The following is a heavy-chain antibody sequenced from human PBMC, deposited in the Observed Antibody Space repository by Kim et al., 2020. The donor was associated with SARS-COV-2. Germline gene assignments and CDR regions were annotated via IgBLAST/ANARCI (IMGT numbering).Heavy chain of an antibody. Sequence: GGSLRLSCEASGFTFSTYEMNWVRQASGKGLEWVSYISSSGSTIKSADSVKGRFTISRDNARKSLYLQMNSLRVEDTGVYYCARGDGGYYFGMDVWGQGTTVTVSS. CDR2: ISSSGSTI. D-gene: IGHD3-10*01. J-gene: IGHJ6*02. V-gene: IGHV3-48*03. CDR1: GFTFSTYE. CDR3: ARGDGGYYFGMDV.